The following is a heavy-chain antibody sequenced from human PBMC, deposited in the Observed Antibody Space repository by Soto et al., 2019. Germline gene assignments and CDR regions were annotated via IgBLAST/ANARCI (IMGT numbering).Heavy chain of an antibody. CDR1: GGSISSNY. J-gene: IGHJ4*02. CDR2: VYNSGST. Sequence: SETLSLTCTVSGGSISSNYWTWIRQPPEKVLEWIGYVYNSGSTNYNPSLKSRVTISEDTSKSQFSLKVNSMTAADTAVYYCARYRREAVAGYTLDNWGQGILVTVSS. V-gene: IGHV4-59*01. D-gene: IGHD6-13*01. CDR3: ARYRREAVAGYTLDN.